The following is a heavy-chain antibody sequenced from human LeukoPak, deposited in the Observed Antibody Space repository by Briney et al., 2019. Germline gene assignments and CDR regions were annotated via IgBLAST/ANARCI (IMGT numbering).Heavy chain of an antibody. Sequence: ASVKVSCKASGYTFTGYYMHWVRQAPGQGLEWMGWINPNSGNTGYAQKFQGRVTMTRNTSISTAYMELSSLRSEDTAVYYCARVVTMVRGVIRYYFDYWGQGTLVTVSS. D-gene: IGHD3-10*01. CDR1: GYTFTGYY. J-gene: IGHJ4*02. CDR3: ARVVTMVRGVIRYYFDY. CDR2: INPNSGNT. V-gene: IGHV1-8*02.